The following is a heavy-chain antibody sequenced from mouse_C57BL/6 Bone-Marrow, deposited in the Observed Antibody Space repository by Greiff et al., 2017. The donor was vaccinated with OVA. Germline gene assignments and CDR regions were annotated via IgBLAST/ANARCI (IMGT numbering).Heavy chain of an antibody. CDR3: AREGYIMSIPIFMDY. CDR2: INPYNGGT. V-gene: IGHV1-19*01. CDR1: GYTFTDYY. J-gene: IGHJ4*01. D-gene: IGHD1-3*01. Sequence: EVQLQQSGPVLVKPGASVKMSCKASGYTFTDYYMNWVKQSHGKSLEWIGVINPYNGGTSYNQKFKGKATLTVDKSSSTAYMELRSLTSEDTAVYYCAREGYIMSIPIFMDYWGQGTSVTVSS.